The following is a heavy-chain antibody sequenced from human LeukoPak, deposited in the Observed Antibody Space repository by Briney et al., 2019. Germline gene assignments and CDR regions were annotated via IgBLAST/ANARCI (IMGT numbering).Heavy chain of an antibody. CDR3: ASVGHCTSSSCPYYFDY. CDR2: ISSSSSTI. CDR1: GFTFSNYT. V-gene: IGHV3-48*01. D-gene: IGHD2-2*03. J-gene: IGHJ4*02. Sequence: GGSLRLSCAASGFTFSNYTMNWVRQAPGKGLEWVSYISSSSSTISYADSVKGRFTISRDNAKNSLFLQMNSLRAEDTAVYYCASVGHCTSSSCPYYFDYWGQGTLVTVSS.